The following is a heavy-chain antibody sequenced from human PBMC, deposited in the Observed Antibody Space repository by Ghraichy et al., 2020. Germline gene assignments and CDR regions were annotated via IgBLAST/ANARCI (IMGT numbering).Heavy chain of an antibody. D-gene: IGHD6-19*01. CDR2: ISDDSSDT. CDR1: GFTFSDYF. Sequence: GGSLRLSCAASGFTFSDYFMSWIRQAPGKGLEWVSYISDDSSDTTYADSVKGRFTLSRDNAKNSLYLQMNSLRAEDTALYYCVRDKRAVSGKEFDYWGRGTLVTVSS. V-gene: IGHV3-11*06. CDR3: VRDKRAVSGKEFDY. J-gene: IGHJ4*02.